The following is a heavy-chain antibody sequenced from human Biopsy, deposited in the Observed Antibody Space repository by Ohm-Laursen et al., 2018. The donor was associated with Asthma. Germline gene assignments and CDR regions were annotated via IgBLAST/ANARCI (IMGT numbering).Heavy chain of an antibody. CDR3: ARGYSGSDRIVYYYSGLEA. V-gene: IGHV1-69*01. D-gene: IGHD5-12*01. CDR2: LIPVLGTP. Sequence: GSSVKVSCKASGDSFSNYAISWVRQAPGQGLEWMGGLIPVLGTPDHAQMFEGRVTITADESTSTAYMELSSLSSEDTAVYYCARGYSGSDRIVYYYSGLEAWGQGTTVTVSS. CDR1: GDSFSNYA. J-gene: IGHJ6*02.